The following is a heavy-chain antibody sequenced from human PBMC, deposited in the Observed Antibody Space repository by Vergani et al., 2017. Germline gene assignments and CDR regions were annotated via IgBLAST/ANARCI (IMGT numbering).Heavy chain of an antibody. D-gene: IGHD5-12*01. J-gene: IGHJ4*02. CDR2: VSGSSATP. CDR3: TKGSRGYTGYFVDY. V-gene: IGHV3-23*01. CDR1: GFSFPGYA. Sequence: EVQLLESGGGLVQPGGSLRLSCEASGFSFPGYAMSWVRQAPGKGLEWVSSVSGSSATPYYADSVKGRFIISRDNSKNTLHLQMNSLRADDTAVYYCTKGSRGYTGYFVDYWSQGTLATVSS.